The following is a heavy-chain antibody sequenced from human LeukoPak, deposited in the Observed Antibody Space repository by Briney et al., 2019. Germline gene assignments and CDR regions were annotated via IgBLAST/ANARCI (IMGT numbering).Heavy chain of an antibody. Sequence: PSETLSLTCTVSGVSIGGFYWNWIRQSPEKGLECIGYIYYTGNTDYNPSLKSRVTISVDTSKNQFSLKLTSVTAADTAVYYCARDRVPREYYHRSLADAFDIWGQGTLVTVSS. J-gene: IGHJ3*02. CDR2: IYYTGNT. D-gene: IGHD2/OR15-2a*01. CDR3: ARDRVPREYYHRSLADAFDI. CDR1: GVSIGGFY. V-gene: IGHV4-59*01.